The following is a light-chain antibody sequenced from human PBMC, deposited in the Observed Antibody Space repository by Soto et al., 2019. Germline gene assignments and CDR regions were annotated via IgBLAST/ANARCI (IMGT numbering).Light chain of an antibody. CDR3: QQRSSLPLT. Sequence: EIVLTQSPATLSLSPGERDTLSCRASQSVGNYLVWYQLKPGQAPRLLIYDASHRATDIPARFSGSGSGTDFTSTNSSLDPEDVAVYYCQQRSSLPLTFGGVPQVEIK. J-gene: IGKJ4*01. V-gene: IGKV3-11*01. CDR1: QSVGNY. CDR2: DAS.